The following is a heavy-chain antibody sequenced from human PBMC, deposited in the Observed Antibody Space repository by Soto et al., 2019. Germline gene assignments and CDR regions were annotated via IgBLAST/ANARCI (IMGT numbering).Heavy chain of an antibody. Sequence: GGSLRLSCAASGFTFSNAWMSWVRQAPGKGLEWVGRIKSKTDGGTTDYAAPVKGRFTISRDDSKNTLYLQMNSLKTEDTAVYYCTTAKMITFGGVILDAFDIWGQGTMVTVSS. CDR3: TTAKMITFGGVILDAFDI. J-gene: IGHJ3*02. D-gene: IGHD3-16*02. CDR2: IKSKTDGGTT. V-gene: IGHV3-15*01. CDR1: GFTFSNAW.